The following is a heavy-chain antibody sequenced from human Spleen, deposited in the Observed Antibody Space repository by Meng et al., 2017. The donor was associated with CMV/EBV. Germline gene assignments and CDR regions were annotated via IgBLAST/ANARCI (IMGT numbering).Heavy chain of an antibody. J-gene: IGHJ6*02. D-gene: IGHD1-26*01. CDR1: GFTFGDFA. CDR2: IRNKAYGGTT. V-gene: IGHV3-49*04. Sequence: LSLTCKGSGFTFGDFAMSWVRQAPGKGLEWVGFIRNKAYGGTTEYAASVKGRFTISRDDSKSIAYLQMNSLKIEDTAVYYCSYPVGATYFYYGMDVWGQGTTVTVSS. CDR3: SYPVGATYFYYGMDV.